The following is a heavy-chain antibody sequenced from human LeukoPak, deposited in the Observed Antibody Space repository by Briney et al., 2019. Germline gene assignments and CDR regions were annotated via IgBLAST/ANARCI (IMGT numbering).Heavy chain of an antibody. V-gene: IGHV1-18*01. D-gene: IGHD6-19*01. Sequence: ASVTVSSTSSGYTFTIYGISWVRHAPGQGLEWMGWISAYNGNTNYAQKLQGRVTMTTDTSTSTAYMELRSLRSDDTAVYYCAREVMMAVAGLDYWGQGTLVTVSS. CDR2: ISAYNGNT. CDR3: AREVMMAVAGLDY. CDR1: GYTFTIYG. J-gene: IGHJ4*02.